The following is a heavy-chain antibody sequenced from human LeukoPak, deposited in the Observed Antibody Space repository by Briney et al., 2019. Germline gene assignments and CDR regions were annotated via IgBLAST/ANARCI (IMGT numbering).Heavy chain of an antibody. CDR3: ARVPTMARGGLMDNWFDP. CDR1: GYTFTSYD. D-gene: IGHD3-10*01. CDR2: MNPNSGNT. Sequence: ASVKVSCKASGYTFTSYDINWVRQATGQGLEWMGWMNPNSGNTGYPQKFQGRVTMTRNTSISTAYMELSSLRSEDTAVYYCARVPTMARGGLMDNWFDPWGQGTLVTVSS. V-gene: IGHV1-8*01. J-gene: IGHJ5*02.